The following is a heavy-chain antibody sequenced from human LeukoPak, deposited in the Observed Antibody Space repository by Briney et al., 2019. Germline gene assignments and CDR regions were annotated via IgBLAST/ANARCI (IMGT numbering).Heavy chain of an antibody. CDR1: GFNFDDYA. CDR2: ISWNSGSI. D-gene: IGHD3-10*01. CDR3: AKAHGPYYYGSGSYIFDY. Sequence: GGSLRLSCAASGFNFDDYAMHWVRHAPGKGLEWVSGISWNSGSIVYADSVKGRFTISRDSAKNSLYLQMNSLRAEDTAVYYCAKAHGPYYYGSGSYIFDYWGQGTLVTVSS. V-gene: IGHV3-9*01. J-gene: IGHJ4*02.